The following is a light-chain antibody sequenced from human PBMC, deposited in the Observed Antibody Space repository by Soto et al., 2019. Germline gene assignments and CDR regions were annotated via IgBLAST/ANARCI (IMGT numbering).Light chain of an antibody. CDR1: SSDVGGYNY. Sequence: QSALTQPRSVSGSPGQSVTISCTGTSSDVGGYNYVSWYQQHPGKVPKLMIYEVSNRPSGVSNRFSGSKSGNTASLTISGLQAEDEADYYCSSYTSSSTGVFGGGTKVTVL. CDR2: EVS. J-gene: IGLJ3*02. CDR3: SSYTSSSTGV. V-gene: IGLV2-14*01.